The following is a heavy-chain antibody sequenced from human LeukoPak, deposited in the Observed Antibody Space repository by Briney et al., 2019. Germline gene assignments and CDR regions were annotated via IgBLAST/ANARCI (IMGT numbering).Heavy chain of an antibody. D-gene: IGHD2/OR15-2a*01. CDR2: ISSGSTTI. CDR3: VMNGWTSVITPFDY. V-gene: IGHV3-11*04. J-gene: IGHJ4*02. Sequence: GGSLRLSCAASGFTFSDYYMSWIRQAPGKGLEWVSYISSGSTTIYYADSVKGRFTISRDNAKNSLYLQMNSLRAEDTAVYYCVMNGWTSVITPFDYWGQGTLVTVSS. CDR1: GFTFSDYY.